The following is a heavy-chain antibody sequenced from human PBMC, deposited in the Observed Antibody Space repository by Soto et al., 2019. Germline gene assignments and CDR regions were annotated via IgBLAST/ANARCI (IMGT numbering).Heavy chain of an antibody. CDR3: AAAQTTVTAYYYYYDGMDV. CDR2: IVVGSGNT. D-gene: IGHD4-17*01. Sequence: SVKVSCKASGFTFTSSAVQWVRQARGQRLEWIGWIVVGSGNTNYAQKFQERVTITRDMSTSTAYMELSSLRSEDTAVYYCAAAQTTVTAYYYYYDGMDVWGQGTTVTVSS. CDR1: GFTFTSSA. J-gene: IGHJ6*02. V-gene: IGHV1-58*01.